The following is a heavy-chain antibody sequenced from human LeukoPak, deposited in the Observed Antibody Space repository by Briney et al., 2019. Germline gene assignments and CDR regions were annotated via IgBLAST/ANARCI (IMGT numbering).Heavy chain of an antibody. Sequence: PSETLSLTCTVSGGSISSGSYYWSCIRQPAGKGLECIGRIYTSGSTNYNPSLKSRVTISVDTSKNQFSLKLSSVTAADTAVYYCARVGGSGSYYYFDYWGQGTLVTVSS. CDR2: IYTSGST. CDR3: ARVGGSGSYYYFDY. V-gene: IGHV4-61*02. J-gene: IGHJ4*02. D-gene: IGHD3-10*01. CDR1: GGSISSGSYY.